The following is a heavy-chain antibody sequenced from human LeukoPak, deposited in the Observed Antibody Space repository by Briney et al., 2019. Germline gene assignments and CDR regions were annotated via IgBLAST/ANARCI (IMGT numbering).Heavy chain of an antibody. D-gene: IGHD3-3*01. Sequence: GASVKVSCKASGYTFTSYGISWVRQAPGQGLAWMEWISAYIGNTNYAQKPQGRVTMTTDTSTSTAYMELRSLRSDDTAVYNCARFSPFYDFSTRNYYYIGDFDPWGQGTLVTVSS. CDR2: ISAYIGNT. V-gene: IGHV1-18*01. J-gene: IGHJ5*02. CDR1: GYTFTSYG. CDR3: ARFSPFYDFSTRNYYYIGDFDP.